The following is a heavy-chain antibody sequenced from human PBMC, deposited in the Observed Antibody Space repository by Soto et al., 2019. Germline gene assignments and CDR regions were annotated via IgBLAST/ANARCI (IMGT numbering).Heavy chain of an antibody. Sequence: SETLSLTCTVSGGSVSANSYYWNWIRLPPGKGLQWVGHIYHTGIIQYSPSFKSRALISLDTPKNQVVLTVTNVDPADTATYYCAHSRGYNGYEGPPLYEMDVWGQGTTVTVSS. CDR1: GGSVSANSYY. CDR3: AHSRGYNGYEGPPLYEMDV. V-gene: IGHV4-61*01. D-gene: IGHD5-12*01. CDR2: IYHTGII. J-gene: IGHJ6*02.